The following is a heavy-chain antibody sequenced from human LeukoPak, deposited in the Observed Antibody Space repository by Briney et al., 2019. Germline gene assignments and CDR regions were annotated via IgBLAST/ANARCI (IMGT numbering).Heavy chain of an antibody. CDR1: GYSFTSYW. V-gene: IGHV5-51*01. Sequence: GESLKISCKGSGYSFTSYWIGWVRQMPGKDLEWMGIFSPGDSDSRYSPSFQGQVTISADKSISTVYLQWSSLKASDTAMYYCARLASAWNSDYWGQGTLVTVSS. CDR2: FSPGDSDS. CDR3: ARLASAWNSDY. J-gene: IGHJ4*02. D-gene: IGHD1-7*01.